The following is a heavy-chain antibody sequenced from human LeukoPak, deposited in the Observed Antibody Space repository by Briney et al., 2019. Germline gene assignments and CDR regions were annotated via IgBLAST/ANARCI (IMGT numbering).Heavy chain of an antibody. V-gene: IGHV1-2*02. CDR2: INPNSGGT. J-gene: IGHJ4*02. CDR1: GYTFTGYY. D-gene: IGHD5-18*01. Sequence: GASVKVSCKASGYTFTGYYMHWVRQAPGQGLEWMGWINPNSGGTNYAQKFQGRVTMTRDTSISTAYMELSRLRSDDTAVYYCATDRGWIQLWFSPDYWGQGTLVTVSS. CDR3: ATDRGWIQLWFSPDY.